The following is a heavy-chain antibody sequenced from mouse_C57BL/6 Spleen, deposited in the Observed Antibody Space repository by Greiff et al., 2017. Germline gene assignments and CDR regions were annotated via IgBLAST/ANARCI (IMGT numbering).Heavy chain of an antibody. D-gene: IGHD1-1*01. CDR1: GFTFSDYY. CDR2: ISNGGGST. J-gene: IGHJ4*01. CDR3: AREGKTGVAPYYAMDY. Sequence: EVKLMESGGGLVQPGGSLKLSRAASGFTFSDYYMYWVRQTPEKRLGWVAYISNGGGSTYYPDTVKGRFTISRDNAKNTLYLQMSRLKSEDTAMYYCAREGKTGVAPYYAMDYWGQGTSVTVSS. V-gene: IGHV5-12*01.